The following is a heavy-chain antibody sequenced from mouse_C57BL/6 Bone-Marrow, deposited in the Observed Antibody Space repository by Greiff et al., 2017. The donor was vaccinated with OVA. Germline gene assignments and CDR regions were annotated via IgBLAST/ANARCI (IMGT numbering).Heavy chain of an antibody. Sequence: QVQLQQPGAELVKPGASVKVSCKASGYTFTSYWMHWVKQRPGQGLEWIGRIHPSDSDTNYNQKFKGKATLTVDNSSSTAYMQLSSLTSEDSAVYYCAIDAIYYGNYDYFDYWGQGTTLTVSS. CDR1: GYTFTSYW. CDR2: IHPSDSDT. D-gene: IGHD2-1*01. J-gene: IGHJ2*01. V-gene: IGHV1-74*01. CDR3: AIDAIYYGNYDYFDY.